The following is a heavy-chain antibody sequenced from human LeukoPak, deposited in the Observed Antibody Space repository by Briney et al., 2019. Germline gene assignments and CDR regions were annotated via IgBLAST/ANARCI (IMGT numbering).Heavy chain of an antibody. CDR2: ISGSGGST. J-gene: IGHJ4*02. D-gene: IGHD1-26*01. CDR1: GFTFSMYA. CDR3: AKEASSGSFAFDY. V-gene: IGHV3-23*01. Sequence: GGSLRLSCAASGFTFSMYAMTWVRQAPGKGLEWVSGISGSGGSTYYADSVKGRFTISRDNSKNTLYLQMNSLRAEDTAVYYCAKEASSGSFAFDYWGQGTLVTVSS.